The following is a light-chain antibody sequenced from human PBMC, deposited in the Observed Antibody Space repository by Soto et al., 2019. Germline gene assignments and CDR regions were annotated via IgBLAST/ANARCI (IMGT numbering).Light chain of an antibody. CDR1: QSVSSN. V-gene: IGKV3-15*01. J-gene: IGKJ5*01. CDR3: QQYNNWPPIT. Sequence: DIVMAQSPATLSVSTGERATLSCRASQSVSSNLAWYQQKPGQAPRLLIYGASTRATGIPARFSGSGSGTEFTLTISSLQSEDFAVYYCQQYNNWPPITFGQGTRLEIK. CDR2: GAS.